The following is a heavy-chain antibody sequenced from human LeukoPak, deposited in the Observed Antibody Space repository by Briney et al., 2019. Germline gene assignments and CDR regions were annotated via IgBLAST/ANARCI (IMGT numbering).Heavy chain of an antibody. V-gene: IGHV1-2*06. D-gene: IGHD5-24*01. CDR1: GYTFTGYY. CDR2: INPNSGGT. Sequence: ASVKVSCKASGYTFTGYYMHWVRQAPGQGLEWMGRINPNSGGTNYAQKFQGRVTMTRDPSISTAYMEVSSLRSDDTAVYYCARDLGTDGYNYYSWGQGTLVTVSS. CDR3: ARDLGTDGYNYYS. J-gene: IGHJ4*02.